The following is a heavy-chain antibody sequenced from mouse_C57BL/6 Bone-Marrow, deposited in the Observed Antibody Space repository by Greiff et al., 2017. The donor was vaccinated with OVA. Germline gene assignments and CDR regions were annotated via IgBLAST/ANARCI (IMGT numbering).Heavy chain of an antibody. CDR3: ARHFGPWFAY. Sequence: DVKLVESGGGLVKPGGSLKLSCAASGFTFSSYTMSWVRQTPEKRLEWVATISGGGGNTYYPDSVKGRFTISRDNAKNTLYLQMSSLRSEDTALYYCARHFGPWFAYWGQGTLVTVSA. V-gene: IGHV5-9*01. J-gene: IGHJ3*01. CDR2: ISGGGGNT. CDR1: GFTFSSYT.